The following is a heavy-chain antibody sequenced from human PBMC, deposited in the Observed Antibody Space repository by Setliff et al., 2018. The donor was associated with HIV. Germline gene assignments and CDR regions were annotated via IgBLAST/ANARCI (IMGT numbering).Heavy chain of an antibody. D-gene: IGHD5-12*01. CDR3: ARRAFKDGYKRSYFDY. V-gene: IGHV4-31*03. J-gene: IGHJ4*02. CDR2: VFHTGIT. CDR1: GDSITSNSHY. Sequence: SETLSLTCTVSGDSITSNSHYWGWIRQHPGKGLEWIGYVFHTGITYQNPSLESRLSMSVDTSQNRFSLKLSSVTAADTAVYYCARRAFKDGYKRSYFDYWGQGTLVTVS.